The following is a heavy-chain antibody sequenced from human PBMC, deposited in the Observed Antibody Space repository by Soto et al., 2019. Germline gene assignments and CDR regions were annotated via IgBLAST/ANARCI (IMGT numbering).Heavy chain of an antibody. Sequence: ASVKVSCKASGYTFTSYGISWVRQAPGQGLEWMGWISAYNGNTNYAQKLQGRVTMTIDTSTSTAYMELRSLRSDDTAVYYCARDNVDTAMDPLDYWGQGTLVTVSS. J-gene: IGHJ4*02. CDR1: GYTFTSYG. CDR3: ARDNVDTAMDPLDY. D-gene: IGHD5-18*01. V-gene: IGHV1-18*01. CDR2: ISAYNGNT.